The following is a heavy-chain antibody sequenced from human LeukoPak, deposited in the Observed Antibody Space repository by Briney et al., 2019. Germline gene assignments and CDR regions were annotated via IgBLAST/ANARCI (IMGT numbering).Heavy chain of an antibody. Sequence: GGSLRLSCAASGFAFSSYWMSWDRQAPGKGLEWVANIKQDGSEKYYVDSVKGRFTISRDNAKNSLYLQMNSLRAEDTAVYFCVKDHRGYDNAHGFDFWGQGTLVTVSS. D-gene: IGHD5-18*01. V-gene: IGHV3-7*01. CDR2: IKQDGSEK. CDR1: GFAFSSYW. J-gene: IGHJ4*02. CDR3: VKDHRGYDNAHGFDF.